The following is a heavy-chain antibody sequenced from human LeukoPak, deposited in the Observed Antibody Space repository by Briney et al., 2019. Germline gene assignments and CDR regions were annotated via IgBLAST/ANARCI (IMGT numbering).Heavy chain of an antibody. CDR3: ARDFSPTYCSSTSCYGGGAFVI. V-gene: IGHV1-46*01. CDR1: GYTFTSYY. J-gene: IGHJ3*02. CDR2: INPSGGST. Sequence: ASVKVSCKASGYTFTSYYMHWVRQAPGQGLEWMGMINPSGGSTSYAQKFQGRVTMTRDTSTSTVYMELSSLRSEDTAVYYCARDFSPTYCSSTSCYGGGAFVIWGQWTMVTVSS. D-gene: IGHD2-2*01.